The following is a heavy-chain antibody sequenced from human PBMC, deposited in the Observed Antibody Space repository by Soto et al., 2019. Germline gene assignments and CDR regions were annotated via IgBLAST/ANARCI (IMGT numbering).Heavy chain of an antibody. Sequence: SQTLSLTCAISGDSVSSNSAAWNWIRQSPSRGLEWLGRTYYRSKWYNDYAVSVKSRITINPDTSKNQFSLQLNSVTPEDTAVYYCERDTEMERSRLDYYYGMDVWGPGTTVTVSS. CDR3: ERDTEMERSRLDYYYGMDV. V-gene: IGHV6-1*01. D-gene: IGHD1-1*01. CDR2: TYYRSKWYN. CDR1: GDSVSSNSAA. J-gene: IGHJ6*02.